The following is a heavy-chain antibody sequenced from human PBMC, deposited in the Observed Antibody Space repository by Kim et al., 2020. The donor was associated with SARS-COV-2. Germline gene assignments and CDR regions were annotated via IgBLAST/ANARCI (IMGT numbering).Heavy chain of an antibody. Sequence: SETLSLTCAVYGGSFSGYYWSWIRQPPGKGLEWIGEINHSGSTNYNPSLKSRVTISVDTSKNQFSLKLSSVTAADTAVYYCARAPYDILTGYLFDYWGQGTLVTVSS. CDR2: INHSGST. V-gene: IGHV4-34*01. J-gene: IGHJ4*02. CDR3: ARAPYDILTGYLFDY. CDR1: GGSFSGYY. D-gene: IGHD3-9*01.